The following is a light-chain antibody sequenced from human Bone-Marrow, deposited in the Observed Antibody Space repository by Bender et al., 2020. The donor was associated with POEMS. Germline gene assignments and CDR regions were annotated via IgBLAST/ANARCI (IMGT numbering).Light chain of an antibody. CDR2: DVH. CDR3: SSYASTNTMV. CDR1: SSDVGGYNY. Sequence: QSALTQPASVSGSPGQSIIISCTGTSSDVGGYNYVSWYQHHRGKAPKLIIFDVHVRPLGVSNRFSGSQSGNTASLTISGLQPEDEAEYYCSSYASTNTMVFGGGTKLTVL. J-gene: IGLJ2*01. V-gene: IGLV2-14*03.